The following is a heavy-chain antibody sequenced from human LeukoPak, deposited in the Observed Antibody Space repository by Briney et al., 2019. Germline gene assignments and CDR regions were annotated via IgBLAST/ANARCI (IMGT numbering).Heavy chain of an antibody. CDR1: GYTLTELS. CDR2: FDPEDGET. Sequence: ASVKVSCKVSGYTLTELSMHWVRQAPGKGLEWMGGFDPEDGETIYAQKFQGRVTMTEDTSTDTAYMELSSLRSEDTAVYYCAMLTPNYYDSSGPFDYWGQGTLVTVSS. J-gene: IGHJ4*02. D-gene: IGHD3-22*01. V-gene: IGHV1-24*01. CDR3: AMLTPNYYDSSGPFDY.